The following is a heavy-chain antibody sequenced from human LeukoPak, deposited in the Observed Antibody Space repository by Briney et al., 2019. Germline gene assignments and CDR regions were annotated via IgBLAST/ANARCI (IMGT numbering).Heavy chain of an antibody. J-gene: IGHJ4*02. CDR2: IKSKAHGGTT. Sequence: GGSLRLSCAASGFTFSNAYMSCVRQAPGKGLEWVGRIKSKAHGGTTEYAAPVKGRFTISRDDSKNTLFLQMNSLQTEDAALYYCATYSSSYYYFVYWGQGTLVTVSS. CDR1: GFTFSNAY. CDR3: ATYSSSYYYFVY. V-gene: IGHV3-15*01. D-gene: IGHD6-13*01.